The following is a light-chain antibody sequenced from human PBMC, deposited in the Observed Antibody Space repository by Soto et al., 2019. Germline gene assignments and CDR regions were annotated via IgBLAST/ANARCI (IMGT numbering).Light chain of an antibody. CDR1: SSNIGGNS. CDR3: GSWDSSLSAYV. J-gene: IGLJ1*01. V-gene: IGLV1-51*01. Sequence: QSALTQPASVSESPGQSITISCSGSSSNIGGNSVSWYQQLPGTAPKLLIYDDNKRPSGIPDRFSGSKSGTSATLGITGFQTGDEADYYCGSWDSSLSAYVFGTGTKVTVL. CDR2: DDN.